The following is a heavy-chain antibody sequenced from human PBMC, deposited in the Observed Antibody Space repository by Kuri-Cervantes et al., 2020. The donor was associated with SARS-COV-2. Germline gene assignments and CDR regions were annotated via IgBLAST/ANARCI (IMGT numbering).Heavy chain of an antibody. CDR1: GFTFSSYS. J-gene: IGHJ4*02. Sequence: GESLKISCAASGFTFSSYSMNWVRQAPGKGLEWVSYISSSGGTIYYADSVKGRFTISRDNSKNTLYLQMNSLRAEDTAVYYCARGIAAAADFDYWGQGTLVTVSS. V-gene: IGHV3-48*01. CDR3: ARGIAAAADFDY. D-gene: IGHD6-13*01. CDR2: ISSSGGTI.